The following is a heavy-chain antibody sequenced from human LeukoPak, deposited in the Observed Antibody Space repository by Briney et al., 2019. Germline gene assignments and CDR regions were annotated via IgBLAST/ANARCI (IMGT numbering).Heavy chain of an antibody. V-gene: IGHV6-1*01. CDR3: ARGFLKTGFDY. CDR2: TYYESKWYY. J-gene: IGHJ4*02. Sequence: SQTLSLTCDISGDSVSSNRATWHWIRQSPSRGLEWLGRTYYESKWYYHYAVLVKSRITINPDTSRNQFSLQLNSVTPEDTAIYFCARGFLKTGFDYWGQGTLVTVSS. D-gene: IGHD3-9*01. CDR1: GDSVSSNRAT.